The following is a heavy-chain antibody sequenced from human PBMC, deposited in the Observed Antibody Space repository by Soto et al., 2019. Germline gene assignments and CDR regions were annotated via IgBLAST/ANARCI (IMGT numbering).Heavy chain of an antibody. V-gene: IGHV4-31*03. CDR3: AREPEVRGIIDY. CDR2: IYYSGST. CDR1: GGSISSGGYY. Sequence: SETLSLTCTVSGGSISSGGYYWSWIRQHPGKGLEWIGYIYYSGSTYYNPSLKSRVTISVDTSKNQFSLKLSSVTAADTAVYYCAREPEVRGIIDYWGQGTLVTVSS. D-gene: IGHD3-10*01. J-gene: IGHJ4*02.